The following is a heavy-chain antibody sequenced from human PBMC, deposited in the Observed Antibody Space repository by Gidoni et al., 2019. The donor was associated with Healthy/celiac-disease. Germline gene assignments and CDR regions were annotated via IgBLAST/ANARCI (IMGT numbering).Heavy chain of an antibody. J-gene: IGHJ3*02. CDR1: GFTFSSYA. D-gene: IGHD2-21*02. Sequence: QVQLVESGGGVVQPGRSLRLSCAASGFTFSSYAMHWVRQAPGKGLEWVAVISDDGSNKYYADSVKGRFTISRDNSKNTLYLQMNSLRAEDTAVYYCARDLRINSGYDWAYCGGDCYTGAFDIWGQGTMVTVSS. V-gene: IGHV3-30*04. CDR2: ISDDGSNK. CDR3: ARDLRINSGYDWAYCGGDCYTGAFDI.